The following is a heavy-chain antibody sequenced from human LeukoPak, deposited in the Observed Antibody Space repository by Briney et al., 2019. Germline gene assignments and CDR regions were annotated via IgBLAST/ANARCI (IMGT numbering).Heavy chain of an antibody. J-gene: IGHJ3*02. V-gene: IGHV4-61*02. CDR3: AMTIRTTVASDAFDI. CDR2: IYTSGST. Sequence: SETLSLTCTVSGGSISSGSYYWSWIRQPAGKGLEWIGRIYTSGSTNYNPSLKSRVTISVDTSKNQFSLKLSSVTAADTAVYYCAMTIRTTVASDAFDIWGQGTMVTVSS. D-gene: IGHD4-23*01. CDR1: GGSISSGSYY.